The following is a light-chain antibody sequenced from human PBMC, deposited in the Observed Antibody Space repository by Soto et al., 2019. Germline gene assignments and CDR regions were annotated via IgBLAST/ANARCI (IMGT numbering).Light chain of an antibody. CDR3: VSYTARSSYV. V-gene: IGLV2-14*01. J-gene: IGLJ1*01. CDR1: SSDIGGYIF. CDR2: DIN. Sequence: QSVMTQPACVSGSPGQSITVSCTGTSSDIGGYIFVSWYQQHPGKAPKLMIYDINNRPSGVSKRFSGSKSGNTASLTISGLQAEDEADYYCVSYTARSSYVFGTGTKVTVL.